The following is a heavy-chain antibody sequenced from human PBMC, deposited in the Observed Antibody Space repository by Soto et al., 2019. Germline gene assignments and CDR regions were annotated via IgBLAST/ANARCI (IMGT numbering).Heavy chain of an antibody. V-gene: IGHV3-30-3*01. CDR1: GFTFSSYA. J-gene: IGHJ4*02. Sequence: GGSLRLSCAASGFTFSSYAMYWVRQAPGKGLEWVAVISYDGSNKYYADSVKGRFTISRDNSKNTLYLQMNSLRAEDTAVYYCARVSGTTVPFNYYFDYWGQGTLVTVSS. CDR2: ISYDGSNK. D-gene: IGHD4-17*01. CDR3: ARVSGTTVPFNYYFDY.